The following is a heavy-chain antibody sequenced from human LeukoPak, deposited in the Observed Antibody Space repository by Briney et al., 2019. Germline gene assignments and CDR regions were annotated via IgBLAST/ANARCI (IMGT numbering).Heavy chain of an antibody. CDR2: ISGGVGST. Sequence: GGSLRLSCAASGFTFSSYAMSWVRQAPGKGLEWVSNISGGVGSTYYADSVKGRFTISRDNAQNSLYLQMNSLRVEDTAIYYCARDPYNGAYSEGYYYYYMDVWGKGTTVTVSS. D-gene: IGHD1-1*01. J-gene: IGHJ6*03. CDR1: GFTFSSYA. CDR3: ARDPYNGAYSEGYYYYYMDV. V-gene: IGHV3-23*01.